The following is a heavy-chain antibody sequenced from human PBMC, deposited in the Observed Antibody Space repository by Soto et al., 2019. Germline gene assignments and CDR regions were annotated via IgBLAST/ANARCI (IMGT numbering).Heavy chain of an antibody. J-gene: IGHJ3*02. CDR1: GFTFSDYY. CDR2: ISSSSSYT. V-gene: IGHV3-11*06. CDR3: ARPLMYYYDSSGYVI. D-gene: IGHD3-22*01. Sequence: QVQLVESGGGLVKPGGSLRLSCAASGFTFSDYYMSWIRQAPGKGLEWVSYISSSSSYTNYADSVKGRFTISRDNAKNSLYLQMNSLRAEDTAVYYCARPLMYYYDSSGYVIWGQGTMVTVSS.